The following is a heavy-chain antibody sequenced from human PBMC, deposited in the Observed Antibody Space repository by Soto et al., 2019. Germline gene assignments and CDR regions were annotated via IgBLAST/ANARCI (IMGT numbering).Heavy chain of an antibody. CDR3: ARDEKNYDFWSGYNGMDV. J-gene: IGHJ6*02. CDR2: IMPGSSHI. V-gene: IGHV3-21*05. D-gene: IGHD3-3*01. Sequence: GGSLRLSCAASGFTFSIYSMNWVRQAPGKGLEWVSYIMPGSSHIFYADSVKGRFTISRDNAKNSLYLQMNSLRAEDTAVYYCARDEKNYDFWSGYNGMDVWGQGTTVTVSS. CDR1: GFTFSIYS.